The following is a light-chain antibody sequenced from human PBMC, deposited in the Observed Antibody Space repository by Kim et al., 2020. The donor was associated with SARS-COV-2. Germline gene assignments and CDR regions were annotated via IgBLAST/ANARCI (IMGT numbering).Light chain of an antibody. V-gene: IGKV3-15*01. Sequence: EMIQSPATLSVPPGETATLSRRASQSVRDYLAWYQQRPGQAPRLLIYGASTRATDIPARFTGSGSGTDFTLTITSLQSEDSAIYYCQQYYHWPPWTFGQGTKVDIK. J-gene: IGKJ1*01. CDR2: GAS. CDR1: QSVRDY. CDR3: QQYYHWPPWT.